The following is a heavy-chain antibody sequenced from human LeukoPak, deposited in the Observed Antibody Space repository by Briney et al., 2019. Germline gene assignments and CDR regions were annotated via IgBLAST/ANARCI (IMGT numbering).Heavy chain of an antibody. CDR2: MKQDGSEK. D-gene: IGHD1-26*01. Sequence: GGSLRLSCAVSGFTFSSYWMSWVRQAPGKGLEGVANMKQDGSEKYYVDSVKGRFTISRDNAKTSLYLQMNSLRAEDTAVYYCARVSGSYYYFDYWGQGTLVTVSS. CDR3: ARVSGSYYYFDY. V-gene: IGHV3-7*01. J-gene: IGHJ4*02. CDR1: GFTFSSYW.